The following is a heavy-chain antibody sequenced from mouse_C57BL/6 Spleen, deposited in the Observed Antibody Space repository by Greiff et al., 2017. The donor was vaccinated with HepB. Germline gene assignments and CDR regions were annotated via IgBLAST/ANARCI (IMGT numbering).Heavy chain of an antibody. Sequence: EVQVVESGEGLVKPGGSLKLSCAASGFTFSSYAMSWVRQTPEKRLEWVAYISSGGDDIYYADTVKGRFTISRDNARNTLYLQMSSLKSEDTAMYYCTRGDYGSSYGYAMDYWGQGTSVTVSS. CDR1: GFTFSSYA. CDR2: ISSGGDDI. J-gene: IGHJ4*01. V-gene: IGHV5-9-1*02. D-gene: IGHD1-1*01. CDR3: TRGDYGSSYGYAMDY.